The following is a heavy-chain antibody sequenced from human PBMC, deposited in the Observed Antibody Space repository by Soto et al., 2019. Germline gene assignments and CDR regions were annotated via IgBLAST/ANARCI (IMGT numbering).Heavy chain of an antibody. J-gene: IGHJ6*02. Sequence: QLQLQESGPGLVKPSETLSLTCTVSGGSISSISYYWGCIRQPPGMGLEWIGSIYDSETTYYNPSLKSRVTISVDTSKHQFSLKLSSVTAADTAVYYCARRSVFGYFYAMDVWGQGTTVTVSS. CDR3: ARRSVFGYFYAMDV. D-gene: IGHD3-16*01. CDR1: GGSISSISYY. V-gene: IGHV4-39*01. CDR2: IYDSETT.